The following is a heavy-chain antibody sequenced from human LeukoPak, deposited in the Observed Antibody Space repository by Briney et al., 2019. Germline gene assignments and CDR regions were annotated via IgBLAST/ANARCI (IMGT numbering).Heavy chain of an antibody. D-gene: IGHD5-12*01. CDR3: ARTSYIKWLRADDAFDI. CDR2: INPSGGST. J-gene: IGHJ3*02. V-gene: IGHV1-46*01. CDR1: GYTFTSYY. Sequence: ASVKVSCKASGYTFTSYYMHWVRQAPGQGLEWMGIINPSGGSTSYAQKFQGRVTMTTDTSTSIAYMELRSLRSDDTAVYYCARTSYIKWLRADDAFDIWGQGTMVTVYS.